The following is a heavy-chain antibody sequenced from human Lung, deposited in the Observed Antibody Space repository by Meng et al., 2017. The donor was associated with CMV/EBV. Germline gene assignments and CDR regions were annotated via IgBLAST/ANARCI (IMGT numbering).Heavy chain of an antibody. CDR2: INHSGST. J-gene: IGHJ5*02. CDR3: ARGAGSGWNDRVGWFDP. D-gene: IGHD1-1*01. V-gene: IGHV4-34*01. Sequence: LXCAVYSGSFSDYYWSWIRQPPGKGLEWIGEINHSGSTNYNPSLKSRVTISVDTSKNQFSLKVSSVTAADTAVYYCARGAGSGWNDRVGWFDPWGPGNXVNGAS. CDR1: SGSFSDYY.